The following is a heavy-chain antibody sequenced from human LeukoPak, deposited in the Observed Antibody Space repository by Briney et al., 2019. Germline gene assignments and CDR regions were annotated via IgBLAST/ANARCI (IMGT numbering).Heavy chain of an antibody. CDR2: ISSSGSSI. D-gene: IGHD6-19*01. CDR1: GFILSSYE. J-gene: IGHJ4*02. Sequence: GGSLRLSCAASGFILSSYEMSWVRQAPGKGLEWVSYISSSGSSIYYADSVKGRFPISRDNAKTSLFMQMNSLRAEDTAVSYCARVGVVAGTRIGCDYWGQGTLVTVSS. CDR3: ARVGVVAGTRIGCDY. V-gene: IGHV3-48*03.